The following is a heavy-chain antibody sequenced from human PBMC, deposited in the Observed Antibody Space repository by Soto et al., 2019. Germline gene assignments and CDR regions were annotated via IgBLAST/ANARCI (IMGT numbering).Heavy chain of an antibody. V-gene: IGHV4-4*02. J-gene: IGHJ5*02. CDR3: ARDLGIAVAGINWFDP. CDR1: GGSISSSNW. D-gene: IGHD6-19*01. Sequence: SETLSLTCAVSGGSISSSNWWGWVRQPPGKGLEWIGEIYHSGSTNYNPSLKSRVTISVDKSKNQFSLKLSSVTAADTAVYYCARDLGIAVAGINWFDPWGQGTLVTVS. CDR2: IYHSGST.